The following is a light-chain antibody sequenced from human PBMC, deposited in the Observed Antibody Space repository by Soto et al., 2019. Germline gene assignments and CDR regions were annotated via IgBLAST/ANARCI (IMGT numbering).Light chain of an antibody. CDR2: DVS. Sequence: QSVLTQPRSVSGSPGQSVTISCTGTSSDVGGYNYVSWYQQHPGKAPKLMIYDVSKRPSGVPDRFSGSKSGNTASLTISGLQAEDEADYYCCSYAGNTIFVFGGGTKLTVL. CDR3: CSYAGNTIFV. V-gene: IGLV2-11*01. CDR1: SSDVGGYNY. J-gene: IGLJ2*01.